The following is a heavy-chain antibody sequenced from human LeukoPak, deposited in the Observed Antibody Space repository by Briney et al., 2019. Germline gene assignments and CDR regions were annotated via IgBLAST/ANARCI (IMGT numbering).Heavy chain of an antibody. CDR3: ARVGYSGSYRSDAFDI. Sequence: ASVKVSCKASGYTFTIYGISWVRQAPGQGLEWMGWISAYNGNTNYAQKLQGRVTMTTDTSTSTAYMELRSLRSDDTAVYYCARVGYSGSYRSDAFDIWGQGTMVTVSS. V-gene: IGHV1-18*01. J-gene: IGHJ3*02. D-gene: IGHD1-26*01. CDR2: ISAYNGNT. CDR1: GYTFTIYG.